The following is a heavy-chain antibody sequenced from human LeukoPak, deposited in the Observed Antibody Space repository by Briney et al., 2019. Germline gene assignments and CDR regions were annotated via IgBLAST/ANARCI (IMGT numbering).Heavy chain of an antibody. V-gene: IGHV3-21*01. Sequence: PGGSLRLSCAASGFTFSSYSMNWVRQAPGKGLEWVSSISSSGSYIYYADSVKGRFTISRDNAKNSLYLQMNSLRAEDTAVYYCASLYYYGSGSSYWGQGTLVTVSS. CDR1: GFTFSSYS. CDR3: ASLYYYGSGSSY. J-gene: IGHJ4*02. D-gene: IGHD3-10*01. CDR2: ISSSGSYI.